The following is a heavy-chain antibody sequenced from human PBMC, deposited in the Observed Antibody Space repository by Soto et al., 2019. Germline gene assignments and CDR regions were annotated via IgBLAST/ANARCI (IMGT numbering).Heavy chain of an antibody. CDR3: ARDYGDYSFFFDY. J-gene: IGHJ4*02. CDR2: YSGFT. CDR1: GGSITTYQ. Sequence: SETLSLTCTVSGGSITTYQWSWIRQPPGKGLEWIGGYSGFTDYNPSLESRATISVDHSKNQFSLTLRSVTAADTAVYYCARDYGDYSFFFDYWGQGALVTV. D-gene: IGHD4-17*01. V-gene: IGHV4-59*01.